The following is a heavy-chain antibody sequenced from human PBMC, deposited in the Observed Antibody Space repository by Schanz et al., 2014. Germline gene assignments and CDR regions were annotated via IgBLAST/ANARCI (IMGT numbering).Heavy chain of an antibody. CDR3: AKDHPSSGWPAFDV. V-gene: IGHV3-NL1*01. CDR1: GFTFSSYG. Sequence: VHLVESGGGVVQPGRSLRLSCAASGFTFSSYGMHWVRQAPGRGLEWVSGITRHGTTYYGGFVRGRFSISRDLSSNTLYLQMNSLRADDSAIYYCAKDHPSSGWPAFDVWGQGTQVTVSS. CDR2: ITRHGTT. J-gene: IGHJ4*02. D-gene: IGHD6-19*01.